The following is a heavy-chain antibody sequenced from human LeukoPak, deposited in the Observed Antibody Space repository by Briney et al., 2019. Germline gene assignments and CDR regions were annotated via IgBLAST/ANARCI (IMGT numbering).Heavy chain of an antibody. Sequence: SETLSLTCTVSGASISSSSYYWGWIRQPPGKGLERIGSVFYSGSTYYNPTLKSRVSISVDTSKNQFSRKLTAVTAADTAVYYCARQDSSGWYYVDYWGQGTLVTVSS. CDR3: ARQDSSGWYYVDY. J-gene: IGHJ4*02. CDR1: GASISSSSYY. CDR2: VFYSGST. V-gene: IGHV4-39*01. D-gene: IGHD6-19*01.